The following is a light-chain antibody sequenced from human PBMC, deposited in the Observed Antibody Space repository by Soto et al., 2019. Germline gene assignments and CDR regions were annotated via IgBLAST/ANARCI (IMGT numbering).Light chain of an antibody. J-gene: IGKJ4*01. Sequence: DIQMTQSRSSLSASVGDIVTITFLASQTISTYLNWYQQKPGKAPKLLIYAASSLQSGVPSRFSGSGSGTDFTLTISSLQPEDFRTYSRQQSYSNPLPFGGGTNVDI. CDR2: AAS. V-gene: IGKV1-39*01. CDR3: QQSYSNPLP. CDR1: QTISTY.